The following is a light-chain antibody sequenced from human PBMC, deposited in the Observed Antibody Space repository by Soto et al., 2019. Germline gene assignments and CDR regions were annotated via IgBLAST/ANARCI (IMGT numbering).Light chain of an antibody. J-gene: IGKJ1*01. CDR2: GAT. V-gene: IGKV3-20*01. CDR1: QSVSNNY. CDR3: QHNGSSGT. Sequence: EIVLTQSPGSLSLSPRERATLSCRASQSVSNNYLAGYQQKPVQAPRLLIYGATNRATGIPGRFSGSGSGADFTLTSSRLAPEDVAVYYCQHNGSSGTFGQGTKVDIK.